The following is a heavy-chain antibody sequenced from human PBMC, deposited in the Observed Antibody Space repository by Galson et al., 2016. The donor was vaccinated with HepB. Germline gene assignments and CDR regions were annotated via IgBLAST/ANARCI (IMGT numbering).Heavy chain of an antibody. CDR3: AVYSFPIAEAGPARSLQH. Sequence: SLRLSCAASGFTFSSSWMHWVRQAPGKGLVWVSRINSDGSSTTYADSVKGRFTISRDNAKNTLYLQMNSLRAEDTAVYYCAVYSFPIAEAGPARSLQHWGQGTLVTVSS. V-gene: IGHV3-74*01. J-gene: IGHJ1*01. CDR2: INSDGSST. D-gene: IGHD6-13*01. CDR1: GFTFSSSW.